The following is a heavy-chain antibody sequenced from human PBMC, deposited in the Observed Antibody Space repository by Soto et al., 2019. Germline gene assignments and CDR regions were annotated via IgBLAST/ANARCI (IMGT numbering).Heavy chain of an antibody. CDR3: ARFGRFGLSGGNDGFDK. J-gene: IGHJ3*02. CDR2: IGTTGDT. Sequence: GGSLRLSCVASGFTFSSYDMHWVRQVTGKGLEWVSSIGTTGDTDYPGSVRGRFTISRDNAKNSLYLQMNTLRAGDTALYYCARFGRFGLSGGNDGFDKWGQGTMVTVSS. D-gene: IGHD3-10*01. CDR1: GFTFSSYD. V-gene: IGHV3-13*01.